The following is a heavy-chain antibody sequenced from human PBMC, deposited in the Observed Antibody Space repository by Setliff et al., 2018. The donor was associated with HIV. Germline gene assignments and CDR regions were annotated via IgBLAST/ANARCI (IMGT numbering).Heavy chain of an antibody. CDR2: IYYRGST. V-gene: IGHV4-39*01. J-gene: IGHJ4*02. Sequence: PSETLSLTCTVSGGSISSSSYYWGWIRQPPGKGLEWIGSIYYRGSTYYNPSLKSRVTISVDTSKNQFSLKLNSVTAADTAVYYCARXXXXTTAGYWGQGTLVTVSA. CDR3: ARXXXXTTAGY. CDR1: GGSISSSSYY. D-gene: IGHD6-13*01.